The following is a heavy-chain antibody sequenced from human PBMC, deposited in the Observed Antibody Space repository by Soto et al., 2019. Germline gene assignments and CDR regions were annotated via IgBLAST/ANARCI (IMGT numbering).Heavy chain of an antibody. CDR1: GFSLDASGVG. CDR2: IYWDDYK. V-gene: IGHV2-5*02. Sequence: QITLKESGPTLVKPTQTLTLTCTFSGFSLDASGVGVGWIRQPPGKALEWVAVIYWDDYKHFSPSLESRLTITTATSKNPEVLRTTAMDPVDTATYYCAHRGSGRDPLDYWGQGTQVTVSS. D-gene: IGHD3-10*01. CDR3: AHRGSGRDPLDY. J-gene: IGHJ4*02.